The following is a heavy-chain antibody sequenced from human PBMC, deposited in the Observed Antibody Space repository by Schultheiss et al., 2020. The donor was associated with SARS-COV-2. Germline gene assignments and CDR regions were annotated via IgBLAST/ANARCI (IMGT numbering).Heavy chain of an antibody. J-gene: IGHJ4*02. V-gene: IGHV3-11*04. CDR2: ISSSSNPI. CDR1: GFTFSDHY. Sequence: SCAASGFTFSDHYMSWIRQAPGEGLEWVSYISSSSNPIYYADSVKGRFTISRDNAKNSLYLQMNSLRAEDTAVYYCARAGDTTPYLDYWGQGTLVTVSS. CDR3: ARAGDTTPYLDY. D-gene: IGHD1-26*01.